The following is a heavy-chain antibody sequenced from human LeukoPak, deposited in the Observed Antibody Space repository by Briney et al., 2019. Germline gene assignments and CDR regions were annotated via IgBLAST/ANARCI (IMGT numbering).Heavy chain of an antibody. CDR3: ARGLGEGSSSDWFDP. Sequence: PSGTLSLTCAVSGGSIRTNKWWSWVRQPPGKGLEWIGEISRSGDTNYRPSLRSRVSISIDEFKNQFSLKLISVTAADTAVYYCARGLGEGSSSDWFDPWGQGTLVTVSS. CDR1: GGSIRTNKW. V-gene: IGHV4-4*02. D-gene: IGHD6-13*01. J-gene: IGHJ5*02. CDR2: ISRSGDT.